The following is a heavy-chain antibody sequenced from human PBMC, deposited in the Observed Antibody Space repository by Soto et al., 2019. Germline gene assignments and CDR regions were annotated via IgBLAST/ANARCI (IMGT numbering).Heavy chain of an antibody. J-gene: IGHJ4*02. V-gene: IGHV4-59*01. CDR2: IYHSGSA. CDR1: DDSISTYY. D-gene: IGHD5-18*01. Sequence: SETLSLTCTVSDDSISTYYWSWIRQPPGKGLEWIGYIYHSGSAMYNPSLKSRVSMSVDTSKSQFSLKLSSVTAADTAVYFCARGGGYSFGSLFYYWGLGTLVTVSS. CDR3: ARGGGYSFGSLFYY.